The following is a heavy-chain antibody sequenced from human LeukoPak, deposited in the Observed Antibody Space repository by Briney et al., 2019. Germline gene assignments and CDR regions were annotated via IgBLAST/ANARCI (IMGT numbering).Heavy chain of an antibody. CDR3: ARDAFDDYGDHDAFDI. CDR1: GGSISSGGYY. Sequence: SETLSLTCTVSGGSISSGGYYWSWIRQHPGTGLEWIGYIYYSGSTYYNPSLKSRVTISVDTSKNQFSLKLSSVTAADTAVYYCARDAFDDYGDHDAFDIWGQGTMVTVSS. V-gene: IGHV4-31*03. D-gene: IGHD4-17*01. J-gene: IGHJ3*02. CDR2: IYYSGST.